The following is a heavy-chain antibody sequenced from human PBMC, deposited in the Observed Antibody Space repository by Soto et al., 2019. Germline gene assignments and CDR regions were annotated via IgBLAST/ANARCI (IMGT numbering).Heavy chain of an antibody. CDR1: GYTFTSYA. V-gene: IGHV1-3*01. Sequence: GASVKVSCKASGYTFTSYAMHWVRQAPGQRLEWMGWINAGNGNTKYSQKFQGRVTITRDTSASTAYMELSSLRSEDTAVYYCARDRGIESLSRYFDYWGQGTLVTVSS. J-gene: IGHJ4*02. CDR3: ARDRGIESLSRYFDY. CDR2: INAGNGNT. D-gene: IGHD3-10*01.